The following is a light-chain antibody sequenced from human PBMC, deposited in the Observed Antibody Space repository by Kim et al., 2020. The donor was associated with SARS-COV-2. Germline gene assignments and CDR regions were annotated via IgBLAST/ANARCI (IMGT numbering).Light chain of an antibody. CDR1: SSDVGNYNL. CDR2: EVT. J-gene: IGLJ3*02. Sequence: QSALTQQASVSGSPGQSITISCTGTSSDVGNYNLVSWYQQHPGKAPKLMIYEVTKRPSGVSNRFSGSKSAYTASLTISGLQAEDEGDYYCCSYALNYTWVFGGGTQLTVL. CDR3: CSYALNYTWV. V-gene: IGLV2-23*02.